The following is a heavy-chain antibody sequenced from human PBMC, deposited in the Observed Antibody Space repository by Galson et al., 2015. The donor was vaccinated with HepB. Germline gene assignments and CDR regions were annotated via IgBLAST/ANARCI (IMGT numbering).Heavy chain of an antibody. Sequence: SLRLSCAASGLTVSNNYMTWVRQAPGKGLEWVSVIYSGGSTYYADSVKGRFTISRDNSKNTLYLQMSSLRAEDTAVYYCGRDTRSLGALDVWGQGTMVTVSS. V-gene: IGHV3-53*01. CDR2: IYSGGST. CDR1: GLTVSNNY. CDR3: GRDTRSLGALDV. D-gene: IGHD3-16*01. J-gene: IGHJ3*01.